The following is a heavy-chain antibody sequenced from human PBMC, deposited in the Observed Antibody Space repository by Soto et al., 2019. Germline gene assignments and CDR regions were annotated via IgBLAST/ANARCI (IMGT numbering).Heavy chain of an antibody. CDR2: IYWDDDT. CDR3: AHRRGSGSYYGDFDY. D-gene: IGHD1-26*01. Sequence: QITLKESGPTLVKPTQTLTLTCTFSGFSLSNSGVGVGWIRQPPGKALEWLARIYWDDDTRYSPSLKSRLTITKDTSKNQVVLTLTNMDPVDTATYYCAHRRGSGSYYGDFDYWGQGTLVTVSS. V-gene: IGHV2-5*02. CDR1: GFSLSNSGVG. J-gene: IGHJ4*02.